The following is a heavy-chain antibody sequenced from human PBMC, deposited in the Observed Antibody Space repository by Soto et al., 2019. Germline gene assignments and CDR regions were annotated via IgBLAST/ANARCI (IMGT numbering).Heavy chain of an antibody. J-gene: IGHJ4*02. V-gene: IGHV4-28*01. D-gene: IGHD3-16*01. Sequence: SETLSLTCAVSGYSISSSNWWGWIRQPPGKGLEWIGYIYYSGSTYYNPSLKSRVTMSVDTSKNQFSLKLSSVTAVDTAVYYCAISYEGGYYFDYWGQGTLVNVSS. CDR1: GYSISSSNW. CDR2: IYYSGST. CDR3: AISYEGGYYFDY.